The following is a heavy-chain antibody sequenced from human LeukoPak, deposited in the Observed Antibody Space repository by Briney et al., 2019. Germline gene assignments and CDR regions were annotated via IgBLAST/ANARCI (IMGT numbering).Heavy chain of an antibody. J-gene: IGHJ4*02. CDR2: SHGSGGAT. Sequence: GGSLRLSCAASGFTFSTFAVGWVRRGPGKGLEWVSDSHGSGGATFYADSVKGRFTVSRDDSKSTLYLQMNSLRSDDTAVYYCARDPRGVIPTEIYYFDYWGQGTLVTVSS. V-gene: IGHV3-23*01. D-gene: IGHD3-10*01. CDR3: ARDPRGVIPTEIYYFDY. CDR1: GFTFSTFA.